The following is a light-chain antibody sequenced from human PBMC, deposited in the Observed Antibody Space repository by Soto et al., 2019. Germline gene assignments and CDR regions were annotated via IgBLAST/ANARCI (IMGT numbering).Light chain of an antibody. CDR3: QFFGSSNWV. J-gene: IGLJ3*02. CDR1: SGSIASNY. V-gene: IGLV6-57*03. CDR2: EDN. Sequence: NFMLTQPHSVSESPGKTVTISCTRSSGSIASNYVQWYQQRPGSAPTTVIYEDNQRPSGVPDRFAGSIDSSSNSASLTISGVEKGEGAGFLFQFFGSSNWVFGGGTQVTVL.